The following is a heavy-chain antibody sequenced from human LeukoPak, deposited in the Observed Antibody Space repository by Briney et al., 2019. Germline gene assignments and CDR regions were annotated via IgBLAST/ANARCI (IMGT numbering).Heavy chain of an antibody. D-gene: IGHD1-26*01. CDR1: GGSISSGGYY. CDR3: ARDRSGSYLGEFDY. Sequence: PSETLSLTCTVSGGSISSGGYYWSWIRQHPGKGLEWIGYIYYSGSTYYNQYLKSRVTISVDTSKNQFSLKLSSVTAADTAVYYCARDRSGSYLGEFDYWGQGTLVTVSS. J-gene: IGHJ4*02. V-gene: IGHV4-31*03. CDR2: IYYSGST.